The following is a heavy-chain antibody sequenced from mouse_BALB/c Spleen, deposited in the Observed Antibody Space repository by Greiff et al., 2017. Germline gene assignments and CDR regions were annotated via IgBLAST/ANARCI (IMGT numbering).Heavy chain of an antibody. CDR2: ISSGGGST. V-gene: IGHV5-12-1*01. CDR3: ARPSTVDWYFDV. D-gene: IGHD1-1*01. CDR1: GFAFSSYD. Sequence: VQLKQSGGGLVKPGGSLKLSCAASGFAFSSYDMSWVRQTPEKRLEWVAYISSGGGSTYYPDTVKGRFTISRDNAKNTLYLQMSSLKSEDTAMYYCARPSTVDWYFDVWGAGTTVTVSS. J-gene: IGHJ1*01.